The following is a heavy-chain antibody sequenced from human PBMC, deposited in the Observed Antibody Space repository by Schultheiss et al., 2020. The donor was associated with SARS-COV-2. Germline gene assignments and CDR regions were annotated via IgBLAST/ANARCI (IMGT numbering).Heavy chain of an antibody. CDR1: GYTFTGYY. CDR3: ARRGGSYSGMDV. J-gene: IGHJ6*02. Sequence: ASVKVSCKASGYTFTGYYMHGVRQAPGQGLEWMGWINPNSGGTNYAQKFQGWVTMTRDTSISPAYMELRRLRSDDTAVYYCARRGGSYSGMDVWGQGTTVTVSS. V-gene: IGHV1-2*04. CDR2: INPNSGGT. D-gene: IGHD3-16*01.